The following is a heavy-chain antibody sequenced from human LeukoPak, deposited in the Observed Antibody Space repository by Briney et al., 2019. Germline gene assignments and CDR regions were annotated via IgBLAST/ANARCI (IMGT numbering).Heavy chain of an antibody. CDR3: ARLKYYDSTGYSPGYYMDV. V-gene: IGHV4-4*07. CDR1: GGSIINYY. Sequence: SEPLSLTCTVSGGSIINYYWSWIRQPAGTGRVGVGRIYVTGSTIYNPSLQSRLSMSVDTSQNQFSLRLTSVTAADTAVYYCARLKYYDSTGYSPGYYMDVWGKGITVTVSS. CDR2: IYVTGST. D-gene: IGHD3-22*01. J-gene: IGHJ6*03.